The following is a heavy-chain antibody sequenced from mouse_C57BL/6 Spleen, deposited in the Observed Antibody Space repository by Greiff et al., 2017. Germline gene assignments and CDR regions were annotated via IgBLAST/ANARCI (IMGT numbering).Heavy chain of an antibody. J-gene: IGHJ3*01. D-gene: IGHD4-1*01. CDR1: GFTFSSYA. Sequence: EVMLVESGGGLVKPGGSLKLSCAASGFTFSSYAMSWVRQTPEKRLEWVATISDGGSYTYYPDNVKGRFTISRDNAKNNLYLQMSHLKSEDTAMYYCARLTGPFAYWGQGTLVTVSA. CDR3: ARLTGPFAY. V-gene: IGHV5-4*03. CDR2: ISDGGSYT.